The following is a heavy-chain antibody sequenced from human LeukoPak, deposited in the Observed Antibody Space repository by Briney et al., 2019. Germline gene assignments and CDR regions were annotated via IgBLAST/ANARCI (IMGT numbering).Heavy chain of an antibody. CDR3: AREYSSSYWFDP. Sequence: PGGSLRLSCAASGFTFSNFAIHWVRQAPGKGLDIVSGISRDGGTTFYAISVKGRFTISRDNSKNTVYLQMGSLRPEDMAAYYCAREYSSSYWFDPWGQGTLVTVSS. V-gene: IGHV3-64*01. J-gene: IGHJ5*02. CDR1: GFTFSNFA. D-gene: IGHD6-6*01. CDR2: ISRDGGTT.